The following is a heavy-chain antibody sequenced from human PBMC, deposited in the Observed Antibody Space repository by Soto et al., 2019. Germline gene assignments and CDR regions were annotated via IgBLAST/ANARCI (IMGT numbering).Heavy chain of an antibody. CDR1: GGSISSYY. J-gene: IGHJ4*02. CDR2: IYYSAST. D-gene: IGHD2-21*02. Sequence: SETLSLTCTVSGGSISSYYWSWIRQPPGKGLEWIGYIYYSASTNYSPSLKSRVTISVDTSKNQFSLNLSSVTAADTAVYYCARHLPYCGGDCYSLDYWGQGTLVNVSS. V-gene: IGHV4-59*08. CDR3: ARHLPYCGGDCYSLDY.